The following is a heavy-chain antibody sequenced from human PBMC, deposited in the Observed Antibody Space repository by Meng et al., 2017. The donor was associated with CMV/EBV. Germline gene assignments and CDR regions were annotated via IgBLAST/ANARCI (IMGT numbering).Heavy chain of an antibody. CDR1: GFTFSSYS. Sequence: GGSLRLSCAASGFTFSSYSMNWVRQAPGKGLEWVSSISSNSSYIYYADSVKGRFTISRDNAKNSLYLQMNSLRAEDTAVYYCAREVRIAAAGTSAFDIWGQGTMVTVSS. CDR2: ISSNSSYI. V-gene: IGHV3-21*01. D-gene: IGHD6-13*01. J-gene: IGHJ3*02. CDR3: AREVRIAAAGTSAFDI.